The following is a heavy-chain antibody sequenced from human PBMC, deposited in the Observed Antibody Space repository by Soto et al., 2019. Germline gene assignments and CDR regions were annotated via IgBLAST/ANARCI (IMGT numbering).Heavy chain of an antibody. CDR3: AREVAATTRWFDP. CDR1: GGSISSGGYY. V-gene: IGHV4-31*03. CDR2: IYYSGST. J-gene: IGHJ5*02. Sequence: QVQLQESGPGLVKPSQTLSLTCTVSGGSISSGGYYWSWIRQHPGKGLEWIGYIYYSGSTYYNPSVKSRVTISVDTSKNQFSLKLSSVTAADTAVYYVAREVAATTRWFDPWGQGTLVTVSS. D-gene: IGHD2-15*01.